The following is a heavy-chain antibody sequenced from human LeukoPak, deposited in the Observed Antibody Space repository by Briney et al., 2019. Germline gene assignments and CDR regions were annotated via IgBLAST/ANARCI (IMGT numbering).Heavy chain of an antibody. D-gene: IGHD3-22*01. V-gene: IGHV4-61*02. CDR3: ARSRYDSGGYYYSTFDY. J-gene: IGHJ4*02. Sequence: PSETLSLTCTVSGGSISSGSYYWSWIRQPAGKGLEWIGRIYTSGSTNYNPSLKSRVTISVDTSKNQFSLKLSSVTAADTAVYYCARSRYDSGGYYYSTFDYWGQGTLVTVSS. CDR1: GGSISSGSYY. CDR2: IYTSGST.